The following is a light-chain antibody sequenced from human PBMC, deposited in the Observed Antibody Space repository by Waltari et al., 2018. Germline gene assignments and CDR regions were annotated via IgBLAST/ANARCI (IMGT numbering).Light chain of an antibody. CDR3: TSYAGSNILV. CDR2: DVS. J-gene: IGLJ2*01. Sequence: QSALTQPPSASGSPGQSVTISCTGTSSDVGGHNFVSCYQQHPGKVPKLMIHDVSKRPSGVPDRFSGSKSGDTASLTVSGLQAEDEADYYCTSYAGSNILVFGGGTKLTVL. V-gene: IGLV2-8*01. CDR1: SSDVGGHNF.